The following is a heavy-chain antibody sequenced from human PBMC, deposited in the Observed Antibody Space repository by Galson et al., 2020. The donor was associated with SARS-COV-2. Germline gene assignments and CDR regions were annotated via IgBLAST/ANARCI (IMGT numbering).Heavy chain of an antibody. D-gene: IGHD3-3*01. V-gene: IGHV3-48*02. CDR1: EFSFRIYS. CDR3: ARVGDHGAFYDD. CDR2: ISSSSGTI. J-gene: IGHJ4*02. Sequence: GESLKISCIAYEFSFRIYSMSWVRQAPGKGLEWVSFISSSSGTIDYADSVKGRFTISRDNAKSSLYLQMNSLRDEDTAMYYCARVGDHGAFYDDWGQGTLVTVSS.